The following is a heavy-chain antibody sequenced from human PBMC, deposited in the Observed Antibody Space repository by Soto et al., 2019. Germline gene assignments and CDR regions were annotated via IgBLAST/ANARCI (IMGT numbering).Heavy chain of an antibody. J-gene: IGHJ6*02. CDR3: VGDYVMYERYSCSWYSFYYCMGG. CDR1: GYTFTSYG. D-gene: IGHD6-13*01. CDR2: ISAYNGTT. V-gene: IGHV1-18*01. Sequence: QVQLVQSGAEVKKPGASVKVSCQASGYTFTSYGISWVRQAPGQGLEGMGWISAYNGTTNYAQKLQGRVTMTTATPTSKAYMELRSLRSDDTAVYYCVGDYVMYERYSCSWYSFYYCMGGWGQGTTVTVSS.